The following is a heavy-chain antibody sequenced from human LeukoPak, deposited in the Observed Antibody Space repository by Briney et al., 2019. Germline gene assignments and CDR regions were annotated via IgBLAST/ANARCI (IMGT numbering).Heavy chain of an antibody. Sequence: PSETLSLTCAVYGGSFSGYYWSSIRQPPGKGLEWIGEINHSGSTNYNPSLKSRVTISVDTSKNQFSLKLSSVTAADTAVYYCARGHYYDSSGYYSFDYWGQGTLVTVSS. J-gene: IGHJ4*02. CDR3: ARGHYYDSSGYYSFDY. D-gene: IGHD3-22*01. V-gene: IGHV4-34*01. CDR1: GGSFSGYY. CDR2: INHSGST.